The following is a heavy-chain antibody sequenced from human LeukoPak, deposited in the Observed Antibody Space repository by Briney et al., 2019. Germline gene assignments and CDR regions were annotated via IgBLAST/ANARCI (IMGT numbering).Heavy chain of an antibody. V-gene: IGHV3-48*02. J-gene: IGHJ3*02. CDR1: GFTFSSYS. CDR3: ARPAIAAAGSAFDI. Sequence: GGSLRLSCAASGFTFSSYSMNWVRQAPGKGLEWVSYITSSSTIYYADSVKGRFTIPRDNAKNSLYLQMNSLRDEDTAVYYCARPAIAAAGSAFDIWGLGTMVTVSS. D-gene: IGHD6-13*01. CDR2: ITSSSTI.